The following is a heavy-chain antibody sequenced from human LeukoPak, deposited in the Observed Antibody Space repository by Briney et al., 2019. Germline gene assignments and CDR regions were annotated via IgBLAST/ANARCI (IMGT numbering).Heavy chain of an antibody. J-gene: IGHJ3*02. CDR3: AKDRTSYSSSWYVDAFDI. Sequence: PGRSLRLSCVVSGFTLSDHGVHWVRQAPGRGLEWVAVIWHGGNTYHAESVKGRFTISRDNSKNTVYLQMNSLRPEDTAMYYCAKDRTSYSSSWYVDAFDIWGQGTVVTVSS. CDR2: IWHGGNT. CDR1: GFTLSDHG. D-gene: IGHD2-2*01. V-gene: IGHV3-33*03.